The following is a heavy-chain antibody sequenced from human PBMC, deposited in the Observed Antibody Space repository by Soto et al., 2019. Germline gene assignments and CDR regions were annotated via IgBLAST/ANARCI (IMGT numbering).Heavy chain of an antibody. CDR2: IKQDGSEV. D-gene: IGHD3-16*02. V-gene: IGHV3-7*05. Sequence: EVQLVESGGGLVQPGGSLRLSCAASGFIFGNYWMSWVRQAPGTGLEWVADIKQDGSEVNYVDSVKGRFTISRDNAMTSMYLQMNTLRAEDTAVYYCVRRLHHEESSYRPFDYWGQGTLVTVSS. CDR3: VRRLHHEESSYRPFDY. CDR1: GFIFGNYW. J-gene: IGHJ4*02.